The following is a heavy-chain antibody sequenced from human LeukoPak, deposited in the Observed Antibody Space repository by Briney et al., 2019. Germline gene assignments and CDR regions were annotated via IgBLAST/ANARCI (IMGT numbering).Heavy chain of an antibody. CDR2: VNSDGSST. CDR3: ARGSTQYSSGWYGLDY. Sequence: PGGSLRLAWAVSGFTFSSFWMHWVRQAPGKGRVWVSRVNSDGSSTTYADSVKGRFTITRDNAKNTLYLQMNSLRAEDTAVYDCARGSTQYSSGWYGLDYWGQGTLVTVSS. CDR1: GFTFSSFW. J-gene: IGHJ4*02. D-gene: IGHD6-19*01. V-gene: IGHV3-74*01.